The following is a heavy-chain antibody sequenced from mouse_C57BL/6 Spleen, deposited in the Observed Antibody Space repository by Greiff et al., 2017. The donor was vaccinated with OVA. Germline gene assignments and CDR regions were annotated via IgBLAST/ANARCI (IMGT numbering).Heavy chain of an antibody. CDR2: IYPGSGNP. J-gene: IGHJ4*01. CDR3: AYYGSSEGAMDY. V-gene: IGHV1-66*01. CDR1: GYSFTSYY. D-gene: IGHD1-1*01. Sequence: QVKLQQSGPELVKPGASVKISCKASGYSFTSYYIHWVQQRPGQGLEWIGWIYPGSGNPKYNEKFKGKATMPADTSSSTAYMQLSSLTSEASAVYYCAYYGSSEGAMDYWGQGTSVTVAS.